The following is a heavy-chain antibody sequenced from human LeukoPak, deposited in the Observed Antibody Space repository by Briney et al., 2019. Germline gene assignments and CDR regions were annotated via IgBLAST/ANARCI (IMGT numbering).Heavy chain of an antibody. CDR3: TRTRDGYNAWIFDY. CDR2: IRSKANSYAT. CDR1: GFTFSGSA. V-gene: IGHV3-73*01. D-gene: IGHD5-24*01. J-gene: IGHJ4*02. Sequence: PGGSLRLSCAACGFTFSGSAMHWVRQASGKGLEWVGRIRSKANSYATAYAASVKGRFTISRDGSKNTAYLQMNSVKTEDTAVYYCTRTRDGYNAWIFDYWGQGTLVTVSS.